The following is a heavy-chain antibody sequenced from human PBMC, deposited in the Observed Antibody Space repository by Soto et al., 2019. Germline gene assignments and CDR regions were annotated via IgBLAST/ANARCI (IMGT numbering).Heavy chain of an antibody. Sequence: PSETLSLTCSVSGDSISDTFYYWSWVRQSPGKGLEWIGSIHYSGTTQFHPSLKTRVTISVDTSKNEFSLRLRSVTAADAGIYFCARHLKAVAAGMVLWGQG. CDR2: IHYSGTT. CDR1: GDSISDTFYY. CDR3: ARHLKAVAAGMVL. J-gene: IGHJ4*02. V-gene: IGHV4-39*01. D-gene: IGHD6-19*01.